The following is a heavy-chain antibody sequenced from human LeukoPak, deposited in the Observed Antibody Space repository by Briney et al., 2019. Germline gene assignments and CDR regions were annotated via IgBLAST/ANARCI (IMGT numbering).Heavy chain of an antibody. CDR2: IDPDGSSR. D-gene: IGHD2-15*01. CDR3: ARSRGGTLDI. Sequence: GGSLRLSCVASGFSFAYNWVDWVRQARGEGLVWVSSIDPDGSSRNYAESVKGRFTLSRDTAKNTVYLQMDSLRVEDTAMYYCARSRGGTLDIWGQGTMVTVSS. CDR1: GFSFAYNW. V-gene: IGHV3-74*01. J-gene: IGHJ3*02.